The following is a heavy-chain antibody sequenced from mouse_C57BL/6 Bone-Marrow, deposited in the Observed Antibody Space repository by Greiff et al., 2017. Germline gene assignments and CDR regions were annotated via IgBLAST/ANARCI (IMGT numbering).Heavy chain of an antibody. Sequence: VKVEESGPGLVQPSQSLSITCTVSGFSLTSYGVHWVRQSPGKGLEWLGVIWRGGSTDYNAAFMSRLSITKDNSKSQVFFKMNSLQADDTAIYYCAKPFYDSWYFDVWGTGTTVTVSS. CDR1: GFSLTSYG. J-gene: IGHJ1*03. CDR2: IWRGGST. V-gene: IGHV2-5*01. CDR3: AKPFYDSWYFDV. D-gene: IGHD2-3*01.